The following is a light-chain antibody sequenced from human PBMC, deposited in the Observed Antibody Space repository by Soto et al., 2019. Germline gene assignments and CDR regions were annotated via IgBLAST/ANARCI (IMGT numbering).Light chain of an antibody. CDR3: QQRSNWPPIP. CDR1: QSVSSY. V-gene: IGKV3-11*01. CDR2: DAS. J-gene: IGKJ5*01. Sequence: EIVSTQSPSTLSLSPGERATLSCIASQSVSSYLALYQQKPGQAPRPLIYDASNRATGIPGRFRGSGSGTDFTLTISSLEPEDFAVYYCQQRSNWPPIPFGQGARLEI.